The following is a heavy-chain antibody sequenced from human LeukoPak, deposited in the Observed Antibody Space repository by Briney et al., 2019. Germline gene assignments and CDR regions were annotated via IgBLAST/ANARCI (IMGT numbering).Heavy chain of an antibody. CDR1: GGSISSGGYS. Sequence: SETLSLTCAVSGGSISSGGYSWSWIRQPPGKGLEWIASIHYNGNAFYNPSLKSRVTISVDTSKNQFSLKLSSVTAADTAVYYCARHAYIAAAYFDYWGQGTLVTVSS. CDR3: ARHAYIAAAYFDY. CDR2: IHYNGNA. V-gene: IGHV4-30-2*03. D-gene: IGHD6-13*01. J-gene: IGHJ4*02.